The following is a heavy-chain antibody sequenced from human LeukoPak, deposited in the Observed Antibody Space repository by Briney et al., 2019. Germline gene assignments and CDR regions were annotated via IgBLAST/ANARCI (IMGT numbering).Heavy chain of an antibody. J-gene: IGHJ4*02. Sequence: PAETLSLTCTVSGGSVSSTTYYWSWIRQPPGKGLEWIASINYSGSTYYNPSLKSRVTISVDTSENQFSLKLSSVTAADTAVYYCARYVVYGSGKYYFDYWGQGTLVTVSS. D-gene: IGHD3-10*01. CDR1: GGSVSSTTYY. CDR2: INYSGST. CDR3: ARYVVYGSGKYYFDY. V-gene: IGHV4-39*01.